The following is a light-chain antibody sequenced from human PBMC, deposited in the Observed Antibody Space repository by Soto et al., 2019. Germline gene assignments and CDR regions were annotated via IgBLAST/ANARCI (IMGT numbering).Light chain of an antibody. CDR3: CSHSASYTFV. Sequence: QSALTQPRSVSGSPGQSVTISYTGTSSDVGGYNCVSWYQQHPGKAPQLIIYDVTQRPSGVPDRFSGSKSGNTASLSISGLQAEDEADYYCCSHSASYTFVFGTGTKLTVL. CDR1: SSDVGGYNC. CDR2: DVT. J-gene: IGLJ1*01. V-gene: IGLV2-11*01.